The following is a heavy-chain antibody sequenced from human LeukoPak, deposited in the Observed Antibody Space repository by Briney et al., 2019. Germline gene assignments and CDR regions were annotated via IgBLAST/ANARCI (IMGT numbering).Heavy chain of an antibody. J-gene: IGHJ4*02. D-gene: IGHD3-10*02. V-gene: IGHV4-34*10. CDR3: AKYRSLGSGNYRKGVDY. CDR2: IHHSGST. Sequence: PGGSLRLSCAASGFTFSDYYMSWIRQAPGKGLEWIGEIHHSGSTYYNPSLKSRITMSVDTSKNQFYLKLSSVTAADTAVYYCAKYRSLGSGNYRKGVDYWGQGTLVTVSS. CDR1: GFTFSDYY.